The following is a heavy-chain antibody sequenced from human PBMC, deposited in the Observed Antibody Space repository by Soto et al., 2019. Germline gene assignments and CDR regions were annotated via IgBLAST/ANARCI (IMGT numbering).Heavy chain of an antibody. CDR1: GFTVSDNY. Sequence: PGGSLRLSCAAFGFTVSDNYMSWVRQAPGKGLEWVSVIYSGGSTYYADSVKGRFTISRDNSENTLYLQMNSLRAEDTAVYYCARTCSGGTCSFDYWGQGTLVTVSS. D-gene: IGHD2-15*01. J-gene: IGHJ4*02. CDR2: IYSGGST. CDR3: ARTCSGGTCSFDY. V-gene: IGHV3-66*01.